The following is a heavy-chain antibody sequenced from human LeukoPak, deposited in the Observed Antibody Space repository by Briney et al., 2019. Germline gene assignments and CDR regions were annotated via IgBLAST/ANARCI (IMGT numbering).Heavy chain of an antibody. CDR2: ISGGGGST. J-gene: IGHJ4*02. V-gene: IGHV3-23*01. Sequence: GGSLRLSCAASGFTFSSYAMNWVRQAPGKGLEWVSAISGGGGSTYYADSVKGRFTISRDNSKNTLYLQMNSLRAEDTAVYYCAKDHTKYYYDSSGYYSYWGQGTLVTVSS. D-gene: IGHD3-22*01. CDR3: AKDHTKYYYDSSGYYSY. CDR1: GFTFSSYA.